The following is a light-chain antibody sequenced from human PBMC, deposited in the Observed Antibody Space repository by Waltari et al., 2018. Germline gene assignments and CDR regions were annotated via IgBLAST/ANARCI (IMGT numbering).Light chain of an antibody. V-gene: IGLV2-14*03. CDR3: TSYISSSTRYV. CDR1: SSDVGGYNS. Sequence: QSALTQHASVSGSPGQSNTISCTGTSSDVGGYNSVSWYQQHTGKAPKLMIYDVSYRPSGVSNRFSGSKSGNTASLTISWLRSEDEADYYCTSYISSSTRYVFGAGTKVTVL. CDR2: DVS. J-gene: IGLJ1*01.